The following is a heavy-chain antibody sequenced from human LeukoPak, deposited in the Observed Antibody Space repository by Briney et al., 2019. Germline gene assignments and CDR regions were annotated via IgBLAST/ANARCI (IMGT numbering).Heavy chain of an antibody. D-gene: IGHD3-3*01. J-gene: IGHJ5*02. CDR1: GYTFTGYY. CDR2: INPNSGGT. CDR3: AGAPYYDFWSGHNWFDP. Sequence: GASVKVSCKASGYTFTGYYMHWVRQAPGQGLEWMGRINPNSGGTNYAQKFQGRVTMTRDTSISTAYMELSRLRSDDTAVYYCAGAPYYDFWSGHNWFDPWGQGTLATVSS. V-gene: IGHV1-2*06.